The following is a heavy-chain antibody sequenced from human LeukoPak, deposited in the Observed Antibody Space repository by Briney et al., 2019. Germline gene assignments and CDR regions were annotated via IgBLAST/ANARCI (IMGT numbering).Heavy chain of an antibody. Sequence: PAGSLRLSCAASGITFGNNWMHWVRQGPGKGLVWISRINSNGGGAIYADSVKGRFTVSRDNAKNTLYLQMNSLRAEDTAVYYCARDLPHNWFDTWGQGTLVTVSS. V-gene: IGHV3-74*01. CDR3: ARDLPHNWFDT. J-gene: IGHJ5*02. CDR1: GITFGNNW. CDR2: INSNGGGA.